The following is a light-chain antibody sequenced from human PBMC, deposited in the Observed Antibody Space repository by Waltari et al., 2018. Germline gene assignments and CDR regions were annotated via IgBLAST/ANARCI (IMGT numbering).Light chain of an antibody. V-gene: IGKV1-39*01. Sequence: DIQMTQSPSYLSASVGDRVTITCRASKSISSYLNWYKQKQGKAPKLLIYAASSLQSGVPSRFSCSGSGTDFTLTISSLQPEDFATYYCQQSYSTPYTFGQGTKLEIK. CDR2: AAS. J-gene: IGKJ2*01. CDR1: KSISSY. CDR3: QQSYSTPYT.